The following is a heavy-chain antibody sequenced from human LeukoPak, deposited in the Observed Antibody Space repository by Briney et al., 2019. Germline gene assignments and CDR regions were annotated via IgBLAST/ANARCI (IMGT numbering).Heavy chain of an antibody. J-gene: IGHJ4*02. V-gene: IGHV4-34*01. Sequence: PSETLSLTCAVYGGSFSGYYWSWIRQPPGKGLEWIGEINHSGSTNYNPSLKSRVTISVDTSENQFSLKLSSVTAADTAVYYCARHLRGATIYYDYWGQGTLVTVSS. D-gene: IGHD1-26*01. CDR1: GGSFSGYY. CDR2: INHSGST. CDR3: ARHLRGATIYYDY.